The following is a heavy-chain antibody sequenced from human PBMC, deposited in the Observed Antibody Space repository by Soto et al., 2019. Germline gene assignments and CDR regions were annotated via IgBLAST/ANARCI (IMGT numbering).Heavy chain of an antibody. CDR2: IDPSDSYT. V-gene: IGHV5-10-1*01. D-gene: IGHD2-15*01. CDR1: GYSFTSYW. Sequence: PGESLKISCKGSGYSFTSYWISWVRQMPGKGLEWMGRIDPSDSYTNSSPSFQGHVTISADKSISTAYLQWSSLKASDTAMYYCARRWCSGGSCYSDYYYGMDVWGQGTTVTVSS. J-gene: IGHJ6*02. CDR3: ARRWCSGGSCYSDYYYGMDV.